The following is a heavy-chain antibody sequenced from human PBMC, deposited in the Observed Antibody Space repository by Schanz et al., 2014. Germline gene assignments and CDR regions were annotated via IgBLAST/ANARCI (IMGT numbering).Heavy chain of an antibody. J-gene: IGHJ4*02. CDR3: ARGGFFDSTSFDS. V-gene: IGHV1-46*03. D-gene: IGHD2-2*01. CDR2: INPSSGTT. CDR1: GYSFTTYD. Sequence: QVQLVQSGAEVKKPGASVRVSCKASGYSFTTYDVNWVRQAPGQGLEWMGKINPSSGTTRIAQNFQGRLTVTRDTSPSTVNMELSSLRSEDTAVYYCARGGFFDSTSFDSWGQGTLVTVSS.